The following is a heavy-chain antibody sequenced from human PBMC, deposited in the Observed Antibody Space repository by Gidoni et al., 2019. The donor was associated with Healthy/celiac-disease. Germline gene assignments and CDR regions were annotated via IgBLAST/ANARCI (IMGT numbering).Heavy chain of an antibody. J-gene: IGHJ6*02. CDR3: ASYLRGCSSTSCYMTYGMDV. Sequence: EVQLVESGGGLVQPGGSLRLSCAASGFTFSSYWMSWVRQAPGKGLEWVANRKQDGSEKYYVDSVKGRFTISRDNAKNSLYLQMNSLRAEDTAVYYCASYLRGCSSTSCYMTYGMDVWGQGTTVTVSS. D-gene: IGHD2-2*02. CDR2: RKQDGSEK. V-gene: IGHV3-7*01. CDR1: GFTFSSYW.